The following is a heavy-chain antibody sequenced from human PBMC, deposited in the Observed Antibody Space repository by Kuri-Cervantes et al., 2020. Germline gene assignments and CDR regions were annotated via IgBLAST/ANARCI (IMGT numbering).Heavy chain of an antibody. J-gene: IGHJ6*03. CDR1: GDTFTSYS. CDR3: ARGGQLPSYYYYYYMDV. V-gene: IGHV1-2*04. D-gene: IGHD2-2*01. Sequence: ASVQETCKASGDTFTSYSISWVRQAPGQGLEWMGWINPNSGGTNYAQKFQGWVTMIRDTSISTAYMELSSLRSEDTAVYYCARGGQLPSYYYYYYMDVWGKGTTVTVSS. CDR2: INPNSGGT.